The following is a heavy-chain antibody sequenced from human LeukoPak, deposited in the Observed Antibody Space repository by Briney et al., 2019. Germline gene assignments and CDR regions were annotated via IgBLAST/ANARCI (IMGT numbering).Heavy chain of an antibody. CDR2: IIPIFGPA. J-gene: IGHJ4*02. D-gene: IGHD6-19*01. CDR1: GGTFSSYA. V-gene: IGHV1-69*13. Sequence: SVKVSCKASGGTFSSYAISWVRQAPGQGLEWMGGIIPIFGPANYAQKFQGRVTITADESTSTAYMELSSLRSEDTAVYYCASGLIAVAGYFDYWGQGTLVTVSS. CDR3: ASGLIAVAGYFDY.